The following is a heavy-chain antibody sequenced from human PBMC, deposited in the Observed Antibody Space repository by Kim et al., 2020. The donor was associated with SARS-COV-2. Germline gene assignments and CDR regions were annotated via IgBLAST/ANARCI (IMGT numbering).Heavy chain of an antibody. J-gene: IGHJ3*02. Sequence: SETLSLTCAVYGGSFSGYYWSWIRQPPGKGLEWIGEINHSGSTNYNPSLKSRVTISVDTSKNQFSLKLSSVTAADTAVYYCARKPRDPWLVIVARGGAFDIWGQGTMVTVSS. CDR3: ARKPRDPWLVIVARGGAFDI. D-gene: IGHD3-22*01. CDR2: INHSGST. V-gene: IGHV4-34*01. CDR1: GGSFSGYY.